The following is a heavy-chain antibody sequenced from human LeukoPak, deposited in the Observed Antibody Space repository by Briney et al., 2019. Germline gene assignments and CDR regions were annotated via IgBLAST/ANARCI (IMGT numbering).Heavy chain of an antibody. J-gene: IGHJ5*02. CDR1: GVSFSGYY. V-gene: IGHV4-34*01. CDR3: ARGGGYSSGWFLVHNWFDP. D-gene: IGHD6-19*01. CDR2: INHSGST. Sequence: SETLSLTCAVYGVSFSGYYWSWIRQPPGKGLEWIGEINHSGSTNYNPSLKSRVTISVDTSKNQFSLKLSSVTAADTAVYYCARGGGYSSGWFLVHNWFDPWGQGTLVTVSS.